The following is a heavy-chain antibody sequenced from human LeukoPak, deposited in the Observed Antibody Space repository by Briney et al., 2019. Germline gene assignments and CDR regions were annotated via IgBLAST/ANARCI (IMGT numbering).Heavy chain of an antibody. CDR2: ISTSGSSI. CDR3: ARSGDYGESFDS. J-gene: IGHJ4*02. Sequence: GGSLRLSCAASGFTFSDYYMNWIRQAPGKGLEWVSYISTSGSSIYYADSVKGRFTISRDNAKSSLYLQVNSLRAEDTALYCCARSGDYGESFDSWGQGTLVTVSS. D-gene: IGHD4-17*01. CDR1: GFTFSDYY. V-gene: IGHV3-11*01.